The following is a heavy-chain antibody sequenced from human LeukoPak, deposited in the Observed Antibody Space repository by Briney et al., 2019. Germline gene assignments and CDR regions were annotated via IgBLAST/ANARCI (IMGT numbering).Heavy chain of an antibody. V-gene: IGHV3-21*01. CDR3: VRGDSRDY. CDR2: ISSSSSYI. CDR1: GFTFSSYS. D-gene: IGHD6-13*01. Sequence: TGGSLRLSCAASGFTFSSYSMNWVRQAPGKGLEWVSSISSSSSYIYYADSVKGRFTISRDSAKNSLYLQMTSLRAEDTAVYYCVRGDSRDYWGQGTLLTVSS. J-gene: IGHJ4*02.